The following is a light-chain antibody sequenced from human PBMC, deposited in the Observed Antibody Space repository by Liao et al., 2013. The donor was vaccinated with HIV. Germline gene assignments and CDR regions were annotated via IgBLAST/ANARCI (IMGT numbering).Light chain of an antibody. Sequence: SYELTQPPSMSVSPGQTARITCSGDALPKQQVYWYQQKPGQAPVLMIFKGTERPSGIPERLSGSRSGTTVTLTISGAQAGDEADYYCQSTDSSGAWVFGGGTKLTVL. CDR3: QSTDSSGAWV. V-gene: IGLV3-25*03. CDR2: KGT. J-gene: IGLJ3*02. CDR1: ALPKQQ.